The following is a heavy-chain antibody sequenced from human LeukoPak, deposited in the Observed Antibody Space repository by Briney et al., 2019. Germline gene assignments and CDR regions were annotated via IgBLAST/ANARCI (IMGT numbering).Heavy chain of an antibody. J-gene: IGHJ4*02. V-gene: IGHV3-48*04. CDR2: ISSSSSTI. CDR1: GFTFSSYS. D-gene: IGHD3-22*01. CDR3: ARVWSSGYTKDY. Sequence: GGSLRLSCAASGFTFSSYSIDWVRQAPGKGLEWLSYISSSSSTIYYADSVKGRFTISRDNAKNSGYLQMNSRRAEDTAVYYCARVWSSGYTKDYWGQGTLVTVSS.